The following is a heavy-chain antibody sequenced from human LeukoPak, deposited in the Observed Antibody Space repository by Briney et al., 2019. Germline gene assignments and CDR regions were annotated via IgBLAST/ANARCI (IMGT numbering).Heavy chain of an antibody. D-gene: IGHD6-13*01. CDR2: NYYSGST. J-gene: IGHJ5*02. V-gene: IGHV4-59*01. CDR1: GGSISSYY. Sequence: SETLSLTCTVSGGSISSYYWSWIRQPPGKGLEWIGYNYYSGSTNYNPSLKSRVTISVDTSKNQFSLKLSSVTAADTAVYYCARQEQQLIYNWFDPWGQGTLVTVSS. CDR3: ARQEQQLIYNWFDP.